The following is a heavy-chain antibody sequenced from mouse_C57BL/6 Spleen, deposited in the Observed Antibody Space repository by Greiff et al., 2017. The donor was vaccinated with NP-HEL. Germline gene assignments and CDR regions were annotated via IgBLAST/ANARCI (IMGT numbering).Heavy chain of an antibody. CDR3: TREEVTTGMDY. Sequence: EVMLVESGEGLVKPGGSLKLSCAASGFTFSSYAMSWVRQTPEKRLEWVAYISSGGDYIYYADTVKGRFTISRDNARNTLYLQMSSLKSEDTAMYYCTREEVTTGMDYWGQGTSVTVSS. V-gene: IGHV5-9-1*02. CDR1: GFTFSSYA. D-gene: IGHD2-2*01. J-gene: IGHJ4*01. CDR2: ISSGGDYI.